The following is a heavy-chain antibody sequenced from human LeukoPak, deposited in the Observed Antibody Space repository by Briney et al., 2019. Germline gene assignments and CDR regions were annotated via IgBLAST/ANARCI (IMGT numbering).Heavy chain of an antibody. CDR3: VRESLVAATKAMDY. CDR1: GFTFSNYP. V-gene: IGHV3-21*01. Sequence: GSLRLSCAASGFTFSNYPMNWVRQAPGKGGEWVSSIVDSGKDAFFADSVRGRFIISRDNTNNSLFLQMNTLRAEDTAVYYCVRESLVAATKAMDYWGQGTLVTVSS. J-gene: IGHJ4*02. CDR2: IVDSGKDA. D-gene: IGHD5-12*01.